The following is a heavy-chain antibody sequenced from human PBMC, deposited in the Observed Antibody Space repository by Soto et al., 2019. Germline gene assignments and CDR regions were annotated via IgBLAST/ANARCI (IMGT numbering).Heavy chain of an antibody. Sequence: LRLSCAASGFTFSSYAMHWVRQAPGKGLEGVAVISYDGSNKYYADSVKGRFTISRDNTKNTLYLQMNSLRAEDTAVYYCACFSSSSSFDYWGQGTLVTVSS. CDR1: GFTFSSYA. CDR3: ACFSSSSSFDY. CDR2: ISYDGSNK. V-gene: IGHV3-30-3*01. J-gene: IGHJ4*02. D-gene: IGHD6-6*01.